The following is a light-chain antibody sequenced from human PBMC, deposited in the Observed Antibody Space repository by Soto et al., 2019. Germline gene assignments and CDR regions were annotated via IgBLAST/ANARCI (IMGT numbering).Light chain of an antibody. V-gene: IGKV3-15*01. Sequence: DIVMTQSPATLSVSPGERATLSCRASLTVNTNLAWYQQKPGQAPRLLIYYASTSATGIPARFSGSGSVKEFTLTISSVQSEDSAVYYCQQYNNWPPGATFGPGTRVEIK. J-gene: IGKJ3*01. CDR3: QQYNNWPPGAT. CDR2: YAS. CDR1: LTVNTN.